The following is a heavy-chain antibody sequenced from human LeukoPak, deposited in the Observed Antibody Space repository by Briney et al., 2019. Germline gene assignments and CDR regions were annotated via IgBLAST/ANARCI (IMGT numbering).Heavy chain of an antibody. Sequence: ASVKVSCKASGYTFTNYDINWVRQATGQGLEWVGYMNPNSGNSAYAQKFQGGVTITTDASISTAYMELSGLRSEDTALYYCAREGLDYWGQGTLVTVSS. J-gene: IGHJ4*02. CDR2: MNPNSGNS. CDR3: AREGLDY. V-gene: IGHV1-8*01. CDR1: GYTFTNYD.